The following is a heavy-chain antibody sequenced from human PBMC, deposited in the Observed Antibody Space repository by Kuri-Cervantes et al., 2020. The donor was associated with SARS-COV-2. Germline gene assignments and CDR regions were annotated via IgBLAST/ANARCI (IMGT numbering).Heavy chain of an antibody. CDR2: IYTSGST. CDR1: RGSISSGSYY. V-gene: IGHV4-61*02. Sequence: SETLSLTCTVSRGSISSGSYYWSWIRQPAGKGLEWIGRIYTSGSTNYNPSLKSRVTISVDTSKNQFSLKLSSVTAADTAVYYCARAAVPAARTSWFDPWGQGTLVTVSS. D-gene: IGHD2-2*01. J-gene: IGHJ5*02. CDR3: ARAAVPAARTSWFDP.